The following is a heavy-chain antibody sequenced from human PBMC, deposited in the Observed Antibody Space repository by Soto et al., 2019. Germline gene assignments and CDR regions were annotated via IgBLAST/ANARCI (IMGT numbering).Heavy chain of an antibody. Sequence: EVQLVESGGGLVKPGGSLRLSCAASGFTFSSYSMTWVRQAPGKGLEWVSSISSSSSYIYYADSVKGRFTISRDNAKNSLYLQMNSLRAEDTAVYYCARDVTGSGSPTKNYYFDYWGQGTLVTVSS. CDR1: GFTFSSYS. CDR2: ISSSSSYI. D-gene: IGHD1-26*01. J-gene: IGHJ4*02. CDR3: ARDVTGSGSPTKNYYFDY. V-gene: IGHV3-21*01.